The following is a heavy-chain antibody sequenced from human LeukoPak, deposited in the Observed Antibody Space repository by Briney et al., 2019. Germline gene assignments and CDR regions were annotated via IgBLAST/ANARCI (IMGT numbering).Heavy chain of an antibody. CDR3: AKDLGRNLGGPGY. CDR2: ISSSSSYI. J-gene: IGHJ4*02. V-gene: IGHV3-21*04. CDR1: GFTFSSYS. Sequence: GGSLRLSCAASGFTFSSYSMNWVRQAPGKGLEWVSSISSSSSYIYYADSVKGRFTISRDNAKNSLYLQMNSLRAEDTAVYYCAKDLGRNLGGPGYWGRGTLVTISS. D-gene: IGHD1-26*01.